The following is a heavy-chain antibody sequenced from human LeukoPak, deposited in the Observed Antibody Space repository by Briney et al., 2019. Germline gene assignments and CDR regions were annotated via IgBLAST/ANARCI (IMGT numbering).Heavy chain of an antibody. CDR3: ARGGGSDWYFDL. CDR1: GGSFSGYY. CDR2: INHSGST. V-gene: IGHV4-34*01. J-gene: IGHJ2*01. Sequence: SETLSLTCAVYGGSFSGYYWGWIRQPPGKGLEWIGEINHSGSTNYNPSLKSRVTISVDTSKNQFSLKLSSVTAADTAVYYCARGGGSDWYFDLWGRGTLVTVSS. D-gene: IGHD3-16*01.